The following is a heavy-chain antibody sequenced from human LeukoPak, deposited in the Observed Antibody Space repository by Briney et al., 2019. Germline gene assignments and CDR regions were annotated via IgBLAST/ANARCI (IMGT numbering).Heavy chain of an antibody. V-gene: IGHV3-21*01. Sequence: GGSLRLSCAASGFTFSSCSMNWVRQAPGKGLEWVSSISSSSSYIYYADSVKGRFTISRDNAKNSLYLQMNSLRAEDTAVYYCARTYYYDSSGFMGGWVDYWGQGTLVTVSS. J-gene: IGHJ4*02. CDR1: GFTFSSCS. CDR3: ARTYYYDSSGFMGGWVDY. CDR2: ISSSSSYI. D-gene: IGHD3-22*01.